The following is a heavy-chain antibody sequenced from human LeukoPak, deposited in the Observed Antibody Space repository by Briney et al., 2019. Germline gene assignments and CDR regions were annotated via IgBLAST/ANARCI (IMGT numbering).Heavy chain of an antibody. Sequence: GGSLRLSCAASGFTFSLYSMNWVRQAPGKGLEWVSYITSGSSTIYYAGSVRGRFTISRDNAKNSLFLQMNSLRAEDTAVYYCARDGGGDYWGQGTLVTVSS. CDR1: GFTFSLYS. J-gene: IGHJ4*02. CDR3: ARDGGGDY. D-gene: IGHD3-16*01. V-gene: IGHV3-48*01. CDR2: ITSGSSTI.